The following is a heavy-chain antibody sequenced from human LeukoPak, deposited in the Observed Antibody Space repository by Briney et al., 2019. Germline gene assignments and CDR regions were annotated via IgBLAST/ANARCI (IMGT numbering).Heavy chain of an antibody. D-gene: IGHD3-22*01. J-gene: IGHJ3*02. CDR1: GGSFSGYY. CDR2: IYYSGST. V-gene: IGHV4-34*01. CDR3: ASGYYYDSSGLLAGPKGAFDI. Sequence: SETLSLTCAVYGGSFSGYYWSWIRQPPGKGLEWIGSIYYSGSTYYNPSLKSRVTISVDTSKNQFSLKLSSVTAADTAVYYCASGYYYDSSGLLAGPKGAFDIWGQGTMATVSS.